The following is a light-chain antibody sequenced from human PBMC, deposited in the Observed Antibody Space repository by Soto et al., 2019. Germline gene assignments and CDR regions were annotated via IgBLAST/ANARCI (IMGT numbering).Light chain of an antibody. J-gene: IGKJ1*01. CDR1: QSVSSIY. CDR3: QQYGSSPWT. CDR2: STS. V-gene: IGKV3-20*01. Sequence: EIVLTQSPGTLSLSPGERATLSCRASQSVSSIYLAWYQQKPGQAPRLFIYSTSSRATGIPDRFSGSGSGTDFTLTISRLEPEDFAVFYCQQYGSSPWTFGQGTKVDIK.